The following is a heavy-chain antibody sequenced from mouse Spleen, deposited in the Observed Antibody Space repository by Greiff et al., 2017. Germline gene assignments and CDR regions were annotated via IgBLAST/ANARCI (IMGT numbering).Heavy chain of an antibody. V-gene: IGHV3-1*01. CDR1: GYSITSGYD. Sequence: EVQLQQSGPGMVKPSQSLSLTCTVTGYSITSGYDWHWIRHFPGNKLEWMGYISYSGSTNYNPSLKSRISITHDTSKNHFFLKLNSVTTEDTATYYCARGYSNYLFDYWGQGTTLTVSS. J-gene: IGHJ2*01. D-gene: IGHD2-5*01. CDR2: ISYSGST. CDR3: ARGYSNYLFDY.